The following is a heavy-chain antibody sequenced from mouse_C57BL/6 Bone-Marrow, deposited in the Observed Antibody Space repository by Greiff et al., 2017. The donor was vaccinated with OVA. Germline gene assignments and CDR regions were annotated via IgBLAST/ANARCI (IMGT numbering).Heavy chain of an antibody. CDR2: IYPGNSDT. CDR1: GYTFTSYW. D-gene: IGHD2-3*01. CDR3: TRSWLLPYWYCDV. V-gene: IGHV1-5*01. Sequence: VQLQQSGTVLARPGASVKLSCKTSGYTFTSYWMHWVKQRPGQGLEWIGAIYPGNSDTTYNQKFKGKAKLTAVTSASTAYMELSSLTNEDSAVYYCTRSWLLPYWYCDVWGTGTTVTVSS. J-gene: IGHJ1*03.